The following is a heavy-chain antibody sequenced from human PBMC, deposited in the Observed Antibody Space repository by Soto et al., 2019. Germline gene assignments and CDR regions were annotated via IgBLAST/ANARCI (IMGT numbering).Heavy chain of an antibody. CDR1: RFIFHSYD. CDR2: TSFDGSEN. D-gene: IGHD6-13*01. Sequence: GGSLRLSCTGTRFIFHSYDMHWVRQAPDKGLQWVAVTSFDGSENHYADSVKGRFTIARDNPKNTLYLQMNSLRAEDTAVYYCAKENGYSSSWFGFDYWGQGTLVTVSS. V-gene: IGHV3-33*06. J-gene: IGHJ4*02. CDR3: AKENGYSSSWFGFDY.